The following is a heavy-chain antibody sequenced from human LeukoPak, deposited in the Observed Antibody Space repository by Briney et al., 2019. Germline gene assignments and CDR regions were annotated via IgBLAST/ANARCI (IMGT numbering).Heavy chain of an antibody. CDR3: ARGYYGSGSHCCHMDV. Sequence: SETLSLTCAVYGGTFSGYYWSWIRQPPGKGLEWIGKINHSGSTNYNSSLKSRVTISVDTSKNQFSLKLSSVTAADTAVYYCARGYYGSGSHCCHMDVWGKGTTITVS. D-gene: IGHD3-10*01. CDR2: INHSGST. CDR1: GGTFSGYY. V-gene: IGHV4-34*01. J-gene: IGHJ6*03.